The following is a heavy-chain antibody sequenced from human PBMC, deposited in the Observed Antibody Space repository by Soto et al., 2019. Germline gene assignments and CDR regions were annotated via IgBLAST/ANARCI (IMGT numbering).Heavy chain of an antibody. V-gene: IGHV3-48*03. Sequence: ASGITFSDYEMNWVRQAPGKGLEWVSYISSSGGTTYYAGSVKGRFTISRDNAKSSLYLQMNSLRAEDTAVYYCARYCSGGTCNDGNMDVWGQGTTVTVSS. CDR3: ARYCSGGTCNDGNMDV. J-gene: IGHJ6*02. CDR1: GITFSDYE. D-gene: IGHD2-15*01. CDR2: ISSSGGTT.